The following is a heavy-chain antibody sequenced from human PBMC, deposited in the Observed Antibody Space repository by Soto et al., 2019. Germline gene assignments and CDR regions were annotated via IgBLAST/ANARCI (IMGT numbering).Heavy chain of an antibody. V-gene: IGHV1-3*01. Sequence: ASVKVSCKASGYTFTSYAMHWVRQAPGQRLEWMGWINAGNGNTKYSQKFQGRVTITRDTSASTAYMELSSLRSEDTAVYYFARGQTYYYGSGSSGWFDPWGQGTLVTVSS. CDR2: INAGNGNT. CDR1: GYTFTSYA. CDR3: ARGQTYYYGSGSSGWFDP. J-gene: IGHJ5*02. D-gene: IGHD3-10*01.